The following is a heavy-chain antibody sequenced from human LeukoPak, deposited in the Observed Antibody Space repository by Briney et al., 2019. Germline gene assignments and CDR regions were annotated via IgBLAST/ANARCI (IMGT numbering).Heavy chain of an antibody. V-gene: IGHV1-69*01. CDR2: FIPILGTA. D-gene: IGHD2-2*01. J-gene: IGHJ6*02. CDR1: GGTFRNYG. CDR3: ARGLYCSSRSSCYDYGMDV. Sequence: ASVKVSCQASGGTFRNYGLNWVRQAPGQGLEWMGGFIPILGTAKYAQKLQGRVTITADESTSTAYMELSSLGYEDTAVYYCARGLYCSSRSSCYDYGMDVWGQGTTVTVSS.